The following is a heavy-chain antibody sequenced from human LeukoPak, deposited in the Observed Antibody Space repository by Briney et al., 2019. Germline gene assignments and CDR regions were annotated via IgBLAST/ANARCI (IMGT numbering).Heavy chain of an antibody. D-gene: IGHD2-15*01. CDR3: ARGGYCSGGSCYYYYYYMDV. V-gene: IGHV4-59*11. CDR2: IYYSGGT. CDR1: GASMSSHY. J-gene: IGHJ6*03. Sequence: SETLSLTCTVSGASMSSHYWSWIRQPPGKGLEWIGYIYYSGGTNYNPSLKSRVTISVDTSKNRFSLKLSSVTAADTAVYYCARGGYCSGGSCYYYYYYMDVWGKGTTVTVSS.